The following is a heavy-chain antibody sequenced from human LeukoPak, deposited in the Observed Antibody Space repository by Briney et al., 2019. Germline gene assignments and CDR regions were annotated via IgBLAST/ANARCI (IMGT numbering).Heavy chain of an antibody. CDR1: GGSISSYY. V-gene: IGHV4-4*07. J-gene: IGHJ6*03. Sequence: SETLSLTCTVSGGSISSYYWSWIRQPAGKGLEWIGRIYTSGSTTYNPSLKSRVTMSVDTSKNQSSLKLSSVTAADTAVYYCARGRYESTRLSAYYYYYMDVWGKGTTVTVSS. CDR2: IYTSGST. D-gene: IGHD1-14*01. CDR3: ARGRYESTRLSAYYYYYMDV.